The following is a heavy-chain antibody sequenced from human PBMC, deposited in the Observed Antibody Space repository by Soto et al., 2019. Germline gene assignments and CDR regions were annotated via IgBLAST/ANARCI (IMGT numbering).Heavy chain of an antibody. Sequence: QGQLVESGGGVVQTGQSLRLSCAASEFVFSDYGLHWVRQAPGKGLEWVAAISFDGANHFYADSVRGRFTISRDNSNNTLYLRMNSLRPEDSAVYFCAKDTLYPVVSNFYYGLDVWGQGTTVTVSS. D-gene: IGHD2-8*01. V-gene: IGHV3-30*18. CDR1: EFVFSDYG. CDR2: ISFDGANH. J-gene: IGHJ6*02. CDR3: AKDTLYPVVSNFYYGLDV.